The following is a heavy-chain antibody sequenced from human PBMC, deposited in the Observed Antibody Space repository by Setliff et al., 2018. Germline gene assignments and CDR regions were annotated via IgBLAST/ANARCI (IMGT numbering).Heavy chain of an antibody. CDR2: INAANGKT. CDR3: ATDHYNRFDV. J-gene: IGHJ3*01. CDR1: GGTFSSYA. V-gene: IGHV1-3*01. D-gene: IGHD4-4*01. Sequence: ASVKVSCKASGGTFSSYAIDWVRQAPGQGLEWMGWINAANGKTKYSQKFQGRVTITRDTSASTVYMELSRLRSEDTAVYYCATDHYNRFDVWGQGTMVTVSS.